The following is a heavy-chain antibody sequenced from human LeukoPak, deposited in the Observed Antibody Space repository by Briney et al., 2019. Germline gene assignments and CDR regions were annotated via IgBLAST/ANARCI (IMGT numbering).Heavy chain of an antibody. V-gene: IGHV3-21*01. J-gene: IGHJ4*02. CDR1: GFTFSSYS. D-gene: IGHD6-13*01. CDR3: ARDDLLYSSSWYWAY. Sequence: PGGSLRLSCAASGFTFSSYSMNWVRQAPGKGLEWVSSISSSSSYIYYADSVKGRFTISRDNAKNSLYLQMNSLRAEDTAVYYCARDDLLYSSSWYWAYWGQGTLVTVSS. CDR2: ISSSSSYI.